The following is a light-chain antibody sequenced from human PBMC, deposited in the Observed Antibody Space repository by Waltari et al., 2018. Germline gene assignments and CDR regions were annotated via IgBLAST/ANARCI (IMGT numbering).Light chain of an antibody. V-gene: IGKV1-5*03. Sequence: DIQMTQSPSTLSASVGDRVPITCRTSQGISSWLAWYQQTPGKAPKRLIYQASTLESGVPSRFSGSGSGTEFTLTISSLQPDDSATYYCQQYDHYPWTFGQGTKVELK. CDR3: QQYDHYPWT. CDR2: QAS. J-gene: IGKJ1*01. CDR1: QGISSW.